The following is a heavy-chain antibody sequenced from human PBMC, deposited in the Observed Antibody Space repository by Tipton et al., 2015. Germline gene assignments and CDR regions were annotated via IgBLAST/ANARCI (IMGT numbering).Heavy chain of an antibody. CDR1: GFTFDDYA. V-gene: IGHV3-9*01. CDR2: ISWNSGSI. D-gene: IGHD5/OR15-5a*01. J-gene: IGHJ4*02. CDR3: ARQEGTGVYFYFDY. Sequence: SLRLSCAASGFTFDDYAMHWVRQAPGKGLEWVSGISWNSGSIGYADSVKGRFTISRDNAKNSLYLQMNSLRAEDTAFYYCARQEGTGVYFYFDYWGQGTPVTVSS.